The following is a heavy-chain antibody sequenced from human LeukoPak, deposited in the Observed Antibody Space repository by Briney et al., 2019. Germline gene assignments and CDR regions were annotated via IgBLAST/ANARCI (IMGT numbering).Heavy chain of an antibody. Sequence: PSETLSLTCSVSGSSISSYYWSWIRQPPGNGLEWIGAIYRNGDTYYNPSLKSRVTISLDTSKNQFSLRLNSVTAADTAVYYCARAKRDYYDNSGYESYYYFMDVWGKGTTVTVSS. J-gene: IGHJ6*03. D-gene: IGHD3-22*01. CDR2: IYRNGDT. CDR3: ARAKRDYYDNSGYESYYYFMDV. V-gene: IGHV4-59*08. CDR1: GSSISSYY.